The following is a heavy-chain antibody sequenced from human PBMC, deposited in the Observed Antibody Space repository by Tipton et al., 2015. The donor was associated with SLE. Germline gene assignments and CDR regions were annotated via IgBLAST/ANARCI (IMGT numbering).Heavy chain of an antibody. Sequence: SLRLSCAASGFTFSSYSMNWVRQAPGKGLEWVSYISSSSSTIYYADSVKGRFTISRDNSKNTLYLQMNSLRAEDTAVYYCASESIAAAGGYWGQGTLVTVSS. D-gene: IGHD6-13*01. J-gene: IGHJ4*02. CDR3: ASESIAAAGGY. CDR1: GFTFSSYS. V-gene: IGHV3-48*01. CDR2: ISSSSSTI.